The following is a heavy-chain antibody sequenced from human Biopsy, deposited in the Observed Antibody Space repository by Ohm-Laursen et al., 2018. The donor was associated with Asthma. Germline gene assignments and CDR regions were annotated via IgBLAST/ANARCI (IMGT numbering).Heavy chain of an antibody. V-gene: IGHV1-69*13. CDR3: ARTYYDFLTGQVKDGFDM. CDR1: GGMFGNYA. CDR2: LIPVLGTA. J-gene: IGHJ3*02. D-gene: IGHD3-9*01. Sequence: GASVTVSCKASGGMFGNYAISWVRQAPGLGLEWMGGLIPVLGTADYAQMFEGRVTITADESTSTAYMELSSLRSEDTAVYYCARTYYDFLTGQVKDGFDMWGQGTMVTVAS.